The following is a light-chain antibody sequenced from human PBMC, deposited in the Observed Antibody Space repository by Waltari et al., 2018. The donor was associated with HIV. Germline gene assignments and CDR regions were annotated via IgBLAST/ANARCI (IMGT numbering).Light chain of an antibody. Sequence: QSVLTQPPSVSAAPGQKVTISCPGSSSNLGNNSVSWYQQLPGTAPKLLIYDNNKRPSGIPDRFSGSKSGTSATLGITGLQTGDEADYYCGTWDSSLSADVVFGGGTKLTVL. CDR1: SSNLGNNS. CDR3: GTWDSSLSADVV. J-gene: IGLJ2*01. CDR2: DNN. V-gene: IGLV1-51*01.